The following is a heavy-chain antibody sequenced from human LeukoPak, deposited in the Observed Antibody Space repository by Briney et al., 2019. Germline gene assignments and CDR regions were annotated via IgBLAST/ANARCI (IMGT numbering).Heavy chain of an antibody. Sequence: SETLSLTCAVYGGSFSGYYWSWIRQPPGKGLEWIGCIYTSGSTEYNPSLKSRVTISVDTSKNQFSLKLSSVTAVDTAVYYCARTDPFGSGNPWGQGTLVTVSS. D-gene: IGHD3-10*01. J-gene: IGHJ5*02. CDR3: ARTDPFGSGNP. CDR1: GGSFSGYY. CDR2: IYTSGST. V-gene: IGHV4-4*08.